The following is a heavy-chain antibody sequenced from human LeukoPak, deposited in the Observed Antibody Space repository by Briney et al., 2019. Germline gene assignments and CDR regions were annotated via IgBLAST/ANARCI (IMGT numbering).Heavy chain of an antibody. D-gene: IGHD3-22*01. CDR3: AKHHYYDSNAYSWFDP. J-gene: IGHJ5*02. V-gene: IGHV3-30*18. CDR1: GFTFSSYG. CDR2: ISYDGTNK. Sequence: GGSLRLFCAASGFTFSSYGMHWVRQAPGKGLEWMAVISYDGTNKYYADSVKGQLTISRDNSKNTLYLHMDSLRVEDTAVYYCAKHHYYDSNAYSWFDPWGQGTLVTVSS.